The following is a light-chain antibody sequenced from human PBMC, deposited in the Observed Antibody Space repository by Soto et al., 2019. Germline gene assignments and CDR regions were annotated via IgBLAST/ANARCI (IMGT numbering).Light chain of an antibody. J-gene: IGKJ2*01. CDR3: QQYNNFGAYT. CDR1: QSVSSN. V-gene: IGKV3-15*01. CDR2: GAS. Sequence: EIVMTQSPATLSVSPGERATLSCRASQSVSSNLAWYQQKPGQAPRLLIYGASTRATGIPARFSGSGSGTEFHLTISRLQSEDFAVYYCQQYNNFGAYTFGQGTKLEIK.